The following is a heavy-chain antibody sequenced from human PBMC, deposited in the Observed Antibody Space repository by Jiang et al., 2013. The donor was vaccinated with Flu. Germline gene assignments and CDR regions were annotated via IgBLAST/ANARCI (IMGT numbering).Heavy chain of an antibody. CDR3: AREGGECSSTRCSYFDY. D-gene: IGHD2-2*01. CDR1: GYTFTNYG. CDR2: ISGYNGNT. J-gene: IGHJ4*02. Sequence: KPGASVKVSCKASGYTFTNYGVSWVRQAPGQGLEWMGWISGYNGNTNYAQKLQGRVTMTTDTSTTTAYMELRSLRSDDTAVYYCAREGGECSSTRCSYFDYWGQGTLVTVSS. V-gene: IGHV1-18*01.